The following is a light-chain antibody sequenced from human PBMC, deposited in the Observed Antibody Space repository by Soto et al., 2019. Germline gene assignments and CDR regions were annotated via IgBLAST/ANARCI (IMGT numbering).Light chain of an antibody. V-gene: IGKV3-11*01. CDR3: HQRQSWPRT. CDR1: QSVNNF. J-gene: IGKJ1*01. CDR2: DAS. Sequence: ETLLTQSPATLSLSPGERATLSCRASQSVNNFLAWYQQKPGQAPRLLIYDASYRATGVPTRFSGSGSGTDFTLTISDVQPEDFAVYYCHQRQSWPRTFGQGTKVDIK.